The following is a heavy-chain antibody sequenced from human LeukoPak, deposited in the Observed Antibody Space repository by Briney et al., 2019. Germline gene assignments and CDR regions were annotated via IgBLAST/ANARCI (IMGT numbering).Heavy chain of an antibody. CDR3: ARYMTYDSSGYYYSSLDPKPFDY. CDR1: GFTFSSYA. J-gene: IGHJ4*02. V-gene: IGHV3-23*01. Sequence: PGGSLRLSCAASGFTFSSYAMSWVRQAPGKGLEWVSAISGSGGSTYYADSVKGRFTISRDNSKNTLYLQMNSLRAEDTAVYYCARYMTYDSSGYYYSSLDPKPFDYWGQGTLVTVSS. D-gene: IGHD3-22*01. CDR2: ISGSGGST.